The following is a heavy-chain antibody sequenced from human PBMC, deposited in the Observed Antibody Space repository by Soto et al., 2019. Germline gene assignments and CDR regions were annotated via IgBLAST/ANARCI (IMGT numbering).Heavy chain of an antibody. CDR3: AGGDPDWFDP. D-gene: IGHD3-16*01. CDR1: GGTFSSYT. J-gene: IGHJ5*02. V-gene: IGHV1-69*02. Sequence: QVQLVQSGAEVKKPGSSVKVSCKASGGTFSSYTISWVRQAPGQGLEWMGRIIPILGIANYAQKFQGRVTSTADKSTSTAYMELSSLSSEETAVYYCAGGDPDWFDPWGQGTLVTVSS. CDR2: IIPILGIA.